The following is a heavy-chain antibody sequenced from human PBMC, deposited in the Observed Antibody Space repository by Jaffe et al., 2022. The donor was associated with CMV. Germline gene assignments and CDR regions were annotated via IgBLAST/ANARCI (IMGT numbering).Heavy chain of an antibody. CDR1: GFTFSSYG. V-gene: IGHV3-30*18. Sequence: QVQLVESGGGVVQPGRSLRLSCAASGFTFSSYGMHWVRQAPGKGLEWVAVISYDGSNKYYADSVKGRFTISRDNSKNTLYLQMNSLRAEDTAVYYCAKDRAITIFGVVIDTGGYYGMDVWGQGTTVTVSS. J-gene: IGHJ6*02. D-gene: IGHD3-3*01. CDR3: AKDRAITIFGVVIDTGGYYGMDV. CDR2: ISYDGSNK.